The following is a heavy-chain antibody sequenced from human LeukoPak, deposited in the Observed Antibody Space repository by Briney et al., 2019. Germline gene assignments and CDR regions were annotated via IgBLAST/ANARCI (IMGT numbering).Heavy chain of an antibody. Sequence: GGSLRLSCAASGFTFDDYTMHWVRQAPGKGLEWVSAISGSGGSTYYADSVKGRFTISRDNSKNTLYLQMNSLRAEDTAVYYCAKMGSGLYYFDYWGQGTLVTVSS. V-gene: IGHV3-23*01. CDR2: ISGSGGST. J-gene: IGHJ4*02. CDR1: GFTFDDYT. CDR3: AKMGSGLYYFDY. D-gene: IGHD6-19*01.